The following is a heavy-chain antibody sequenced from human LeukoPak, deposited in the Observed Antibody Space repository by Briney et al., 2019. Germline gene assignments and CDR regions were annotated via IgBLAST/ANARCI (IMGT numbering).Heavy chain of an antibody. D-gene: IGHD6-13*01. CDR1: GFTFSNYW. CDR2: INSDGSST. Sequence: GGSLRLSCAASGFTFSNYWMHWVRQAPGKGLVWVSRINSDGSSTSYADSVKGRFTISRDNAKNTLYLQVNSLRAEDTAVYYCARAGYGSSLPTYWSQGTLVTVSS. V-gene: IGHV3-74*01. CDR3: ARAGYGSSLPTY. J-gene: IGHJ4*02.